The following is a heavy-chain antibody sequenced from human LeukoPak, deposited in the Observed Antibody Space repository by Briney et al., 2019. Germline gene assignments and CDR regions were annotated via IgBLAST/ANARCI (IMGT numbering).Heavy chain of an antibody. CDR2: IIPIFGTA. CDR3: ARGQRSHYDFWSGAYYYYGMDV. V-gene: IGHV1-69*01. CDR1: GGTFSSYA. J-gene: IGHJ6*02. D-gene: IGHD3-3*01. Sequence: GASVKVSCKASGGTFSSYAISWVRQAPGQGLEWMGGIIPIFGTANYAQKFQGRVSITADESTSTAYMELSSLRSEDTAVYYCARGQRSHYDFWSGAYYYYGMDVWGQGTTVTVSS.